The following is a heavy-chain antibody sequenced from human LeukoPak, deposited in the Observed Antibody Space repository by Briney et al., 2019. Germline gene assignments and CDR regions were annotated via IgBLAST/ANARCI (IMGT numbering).Heavy chain of an antibody. J-gene: IGHJ4*02. CDR3: ARATVGTVEFDQ. Sequence: EPLTLTCTVSGGSLSSAGHYWGWISQPPGEGLEWFCSLHYSGSTYYSPSRKSRVTISVDTSKNQFFPKLHSMTAADSAVYYCARATVGTVEFDQWGQGTLVTVSS. D-gene: IGHD5-12*01. V-gene: IGHV4-39*07. CDR1: GGSLSSAGHY. CDR2: LHYSGST.